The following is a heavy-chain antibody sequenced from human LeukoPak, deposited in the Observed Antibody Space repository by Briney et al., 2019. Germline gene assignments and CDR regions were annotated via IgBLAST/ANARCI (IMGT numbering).Heavy chain of an antibody. Sequence: PSETLSLTCAVYGGSFSGYYWSWIRQPPGKGLEWIGEINHSGSTNYNPSLKSRVTISVDTSKNQFSLKLSSVTAADTAVYYCARAWDTAMEFDYWGQGTLVTASS. CDR3: ARAWDTAMEFDY. D-gene: IGHD5-18*01. J-gene: IGHJ4*02. V-gene: IGHV4-34*01. CDR1: GGSFSGYY. CDR2: INHSGST.